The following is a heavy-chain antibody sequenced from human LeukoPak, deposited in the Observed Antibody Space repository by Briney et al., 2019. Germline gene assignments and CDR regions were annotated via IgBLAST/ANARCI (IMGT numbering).Heavy chain of an antibody. Sequence: GGSLRLSCAASGFTFSSYSMNWVRQAPGKGLEWVSSISSSSSYIYYADSVKGRFTISRDNAKNSLYLQMNSLRAEDTAVYYCARDTGVAVAGTYYHYMDVWGKGTTVTVSS. J-gene: IGHJ6*03. CDR2: ISSSSSYI. CDR1: GFTFSSYS. V-gene: IGHV3-21*01. CDR3: ARDTGVAVAGTYYHYMDV. D-gene: IGHD6-19*01.